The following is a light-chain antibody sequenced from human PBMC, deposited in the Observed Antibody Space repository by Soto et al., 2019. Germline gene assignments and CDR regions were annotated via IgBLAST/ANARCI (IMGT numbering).Light chain of an antibody. CDR2: GAS. CDR1: QSVSSSY. CDR3: QQYGTSPLT. V-gene: IGKV3-20*01. Sequence: EIVLTQSPGTLSLSPGERATLSCRASQSVSSSYLAWYQQKPGQAPRLLIHGASSRATGIPDRFSGSGSGTDFTLTISRLGPEDFAVYYCQQYGTSPLTFGGGTKVEIK. J-gene: IGKJ4*01.